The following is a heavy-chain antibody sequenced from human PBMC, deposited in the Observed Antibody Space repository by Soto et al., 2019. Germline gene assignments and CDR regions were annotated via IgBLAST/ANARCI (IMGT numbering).Heavy chain of an antibody. J-gene: IGHJ6*02. Sequence: ASVKVSCKASGYTFTTYAMHWVRQAPGQRLEWMGWINAGNGNTKYSQKFQGRVTITRDTSASTAYMELSSLRSEDPAVYYSGSTNYNPSLKSRVTISVDTSKNQFSLKLSSVTAADTAVYYCARDRSPYYDFWSGYALAYYYYGMDVWGQGTTVTVSS. D-gene: IGHD3-10*01. V-gene: IGHV1-3*01. CDR2: INAGNGNT. CDR1: GYTFTTYA. CDR3: GSTNYNPSLKSRVTISVDTSKNQFSLKLSSVTAADTAVYYCARDRSPYYDFWSGYALAYYYYGMDV.